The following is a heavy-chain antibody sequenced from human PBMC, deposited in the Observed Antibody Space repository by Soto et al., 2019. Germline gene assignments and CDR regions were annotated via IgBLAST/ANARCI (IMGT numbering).Heavy chain of an antibody. D-gene: IGHD3-10*01. V-gene: IGHV4-34*01. CDR2: INHSGST. Sequence: SETLSLTCAVYGGSFSGYYWSWIRQPPGKGLEWIGEINHSGSTNYNPSLKSRVTISVDTSKNQFSLKLSSVTAADTAVYYCARGLPYYYGSGSYPAVFGYWGQGTPVTVSS. CDR1: GGSFSGYY. CDR3: ARGLPYYYGSGSYPAVFGY. J-gene: IGHJ4*02.